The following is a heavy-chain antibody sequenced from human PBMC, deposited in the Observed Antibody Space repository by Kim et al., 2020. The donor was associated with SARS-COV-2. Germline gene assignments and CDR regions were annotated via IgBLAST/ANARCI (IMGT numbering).Heavy chain of an antibody. Sequence: SVKVSCKASGGTFSSYAISWVRQAPGQGLEWMGGIIPIFGTANYAQKFQGRVTITADESTSTAYMELSSLRSEDTAVYYCARQPVAGTVRVYYFDYWGQGTLVTVSS. CDR3: ARQPVAGTVRVYYFDY. V-gene: IGHV1-69*13. J-gene: IGHJ4*02. D-gene: IGHD6-19*01. CDR2: IIPIFGTA. CDR1: GGTFSSYA.